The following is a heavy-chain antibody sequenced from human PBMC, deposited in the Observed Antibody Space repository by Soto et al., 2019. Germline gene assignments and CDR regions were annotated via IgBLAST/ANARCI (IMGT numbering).Heavy chain of an antibody. D-gene: IGHD3-22*01. Sequence: PSETLSLTCAVSGGSISSSNWWSWVRQPPGKGLEWIGEIYHSGSTNYNPSLKSRVTISVDKSKNQFSLKLSSVTAADTAVYYCARDRDYYDSSGFRDSSYYYGMDAGAKGTPVTAPS. CDR3: ARDRDYYDSSGFRDSSYYYGMDA. CDR2: IYHSGST. CDR1: GGSISSSNW. V-gene: IGHV4-4*02. J-gene: IGHJ6*04.